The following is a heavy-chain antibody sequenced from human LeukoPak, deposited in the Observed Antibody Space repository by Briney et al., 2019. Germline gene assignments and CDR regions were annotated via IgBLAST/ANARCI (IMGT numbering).Heavy chain of an antibody. D-gene: IGHD6-19*01. CDR3: ARDVGGWDHDAFDV. CDR2: MYSGGST. J-gene: IGHJ3*01. Sequence: PGGSLRLSCAASGFTFSDYYMSWIRQAPGKGLEWVSVMYSGGSTYYADSVKGRFTISRDNSKNTLYLQMNSLRAEDTAVYYCARDVGGWDHDAFDVWGQGTMVTVSS. CDR1: GFTFSDYY. V-gene: IGHV3-66*01.